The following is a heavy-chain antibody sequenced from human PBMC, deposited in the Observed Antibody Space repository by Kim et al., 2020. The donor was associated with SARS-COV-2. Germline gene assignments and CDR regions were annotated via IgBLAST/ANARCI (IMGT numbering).Heavy chain of an antibody. V-gene: IGHV3-72*01. CDR1: GFTFSDRY. CDR2: TRNKANSYTT. CDR3: ARGEAYYYDSSGYDGMDV. D-gene: IGHD3-22*01. Sequence: GGSLRLSCAASGFTFSDRYMDWVRQAPGKGLEWVGRTRNKANSYTTEYAASVKGRFTISRDDSKNSLYLQMNSLKTEDTAVYYCARGEAYYYDSSGYDGMDVWGQGTTVTVSS. J-gene: IGHJ6*02.